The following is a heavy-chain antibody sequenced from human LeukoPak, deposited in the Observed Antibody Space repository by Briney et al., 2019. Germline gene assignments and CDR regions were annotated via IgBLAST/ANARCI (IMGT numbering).Heavy chain of an antibody. V-gene: IGHV4-59*01. J-gene: IGHJ5*02. D-gene: IGHD3-22*01. Sequence: SETLSLTCTVSGGSISSYYWSWIRQPPGKGLEWIGVIYYSGSTNYNPSLKSRVTISVDTSKNQFSLKLTFVTAADTAVYYCARDRNYYDTSGFYHWFDPWGQGTLVTVSS. CDR3: ARDRNYYDTSGFYHWFDP. CDR2: IYYSGST. CDR1: GGSISSYY.